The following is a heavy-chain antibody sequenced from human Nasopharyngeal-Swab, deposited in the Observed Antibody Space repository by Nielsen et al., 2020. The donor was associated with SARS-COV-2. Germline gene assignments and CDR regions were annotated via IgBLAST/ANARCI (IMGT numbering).Heavy chain of an antibody. J-gene: IGHJ3*02. D-gene: IGHD3-22*01. CDR1: GYTFTSCA. Sequence: ASVKVSCKASGYTFTSCAMHWVRQAPGQRLEWMGWINAGNGNTKYSQKFQGRVTITRDTSASTAYMELSSLRSEDTAVYYCARARFGVYYDSSGSRDAFDIWGQGTMVTVSS. V-gene: IGHV1-3*01. CDR3: ARARFGVYYDSSGSRDAFDI. CDR2: INAGNGNT.